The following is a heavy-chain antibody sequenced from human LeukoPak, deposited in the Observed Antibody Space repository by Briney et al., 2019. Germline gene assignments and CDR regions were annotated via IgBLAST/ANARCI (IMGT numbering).Heavy chain of an antibody. Sequence: SETLSLTCAVYGGSFSGYYWSWIRQPPGKGLEWIGEINHSGSTNYNPSLKSRVTISVDTSKNQFSLKLSSVTAADTAVYYCARAFLRGYCSSTSCYGRFDPWGQGTLVTVSS. D-gene: IGHD2-2*01. CDR3: ARAFLRGYCSSTSCYGRFDP. J-gene: IGHJ5*02. CDR2: INHSGST. CDR1: GGSFSGYY. V-gene: IGHV4-34*01.